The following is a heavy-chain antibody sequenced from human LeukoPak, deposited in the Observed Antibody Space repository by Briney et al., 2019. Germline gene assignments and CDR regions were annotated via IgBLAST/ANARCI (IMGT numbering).Heavy chain of an antibody. D-gene: IGHD2-15*01. J-gene: IGHJ3*02. Sequence: GSSVEVSCKASGGTFSSYAISWVRQAPGQGLEWMGGIIPIFGTANYAQKFQGRVTITADESTSTAYMELSSLRSEDTAVYYCARDPVPVDPQRVGAFDIWGQGTMVTVSS. CDR3: ARDPVPVDPQRVGAFDI. V-gene: IGHV1-69*01. CDR2: IIPIFGTA. CDR1: GGTFSSYA.